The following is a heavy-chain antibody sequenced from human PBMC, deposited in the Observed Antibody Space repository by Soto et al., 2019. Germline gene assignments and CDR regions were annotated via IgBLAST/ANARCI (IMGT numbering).Heavy chain of an antibody. D-gene: IGHD3-10*01. CDR2: ISYDGSNK. CDR3: AKAGSRAMVRGVRVRYYYGMDV. Sequence: PGGSLRLSCAASGFTFSSYGMHWVRQAPGKGLEWVAVISYDGSNKYYADSVKGRFTISRDNSKNTLYLQMNSLRAEDTAVYYCAKAGSRAMVRGVRVRYYYGMDVWGQGTTVTVSS. V-gene: IGHV3-30*18. J-gene: IGHJ6*02. CDR1: GFTFSSYG.